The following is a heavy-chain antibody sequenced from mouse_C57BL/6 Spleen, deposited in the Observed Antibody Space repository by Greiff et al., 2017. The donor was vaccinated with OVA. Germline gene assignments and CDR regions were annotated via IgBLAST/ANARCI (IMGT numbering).Heavy chain of an antibody. V-gene: IGHV3-6*01. CDR2: ISYDGSN. CDR1: GYSITSGYY. J-gene: IGHJ4*01. Sequence: EVQLVESGPGLVKPSQSLSLTCSVTGYSITSGYYWNWIRQFPGNKLEWMGYISYDGSNNYNPSLKNRISITRDTSKNQFFLKLNSVTTEDTATYDCARGDYDGRGYAMDYWGQGTSVTVSS. D-gene: IGHD2-4*01. CDR3: ARGDYDGRGYAMDY.